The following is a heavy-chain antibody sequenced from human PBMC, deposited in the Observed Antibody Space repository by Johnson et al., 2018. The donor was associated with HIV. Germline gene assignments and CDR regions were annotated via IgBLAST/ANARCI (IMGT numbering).Heavy chain of an antibody. CDR3: AREKMRAFDS. D-gene: IGHD5-24*01. CDR1: GFTFSSYA. CDR2: ISYDGSNK. J-gene: IGHJ3*02. Sequence: QVQLVESGGGVVQPGRSLRLSCAASGFTFSSYAMHWVRQAPGKGLEWVAVISYDGSNKYYADSVKGRFTISRDNSKNTLYLQMNSLRAEDTAVYYCAREKMRAFDSWGQGTMVTVSS. V-gene: IGHV3-30*04.